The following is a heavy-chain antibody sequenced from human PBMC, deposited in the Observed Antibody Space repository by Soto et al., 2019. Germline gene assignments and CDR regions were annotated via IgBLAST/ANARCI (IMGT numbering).Heavy chain of an antibody. V-gene: IGHV4-39*01. Sequence: SETLSLTCTVSGGPISSNSYYWDWIRQPPGKGLEWIGSMYYSGATYHNPSLQSRVTISVDTSKNQFSLHLSSVTAADTAVYYCARHAACDSVWGKSGGSDYWGQGTLVTVSS. CDR1: GGPISSNSYY. D-gene: IGHD3-16*01. CDR3: ARHAACDSVWGKSGGSDY. J-gene: IGHJ4*02. CDR2: MYYSGAT.